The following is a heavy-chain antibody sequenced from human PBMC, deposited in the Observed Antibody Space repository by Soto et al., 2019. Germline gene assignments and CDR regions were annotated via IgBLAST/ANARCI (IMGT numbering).Heavy chain of an antibody. CDR1: GGSVSSGSYY. D-gene: IGHD1-26*01. CDR3: ARDYASRIGGSGNGFDY. V-gene: IGHV4-61*01. Sequence: QVQLQESGPGLVKPSETLSLTCTVSGGSVSSGSYYWSWIRQPPGKGLEWIGYIYYSGITDYNPSLTSRVTISVDTSKNQFSLKLSSVTAADTAVYYCARDYASRIGGSGNGFDYWGQGTLVTVSS. CDR2: IYYSGIT. J-gene: IGHJ4*02.